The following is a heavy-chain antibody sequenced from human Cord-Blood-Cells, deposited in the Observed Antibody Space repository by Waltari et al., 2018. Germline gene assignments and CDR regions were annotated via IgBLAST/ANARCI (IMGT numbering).Heavy chain of an antibody. CDR1: GGSFSGYY. D-gene: IGHD3-10*01. CDR3: ARGSNITMVRRTFDY. J-gene: IGHJ4*02. V-gene: IGHV4-34*01. CDR2: INHSGST. Sequence: QVQLQQWGAGLLKPSETLSLTCAVYGGSFSGYYWSWIRQLPGKGLEWIGEINHSGSTNYNPSLKSRVTISVDTSKNQFSLKLSSVTAADTAVYYCARGSNITMVRRTFDYWGQGTLVTVSS.